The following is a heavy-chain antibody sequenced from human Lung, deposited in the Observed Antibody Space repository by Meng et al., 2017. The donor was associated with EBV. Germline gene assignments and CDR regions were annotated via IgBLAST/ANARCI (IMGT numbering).Heavy chain of an antibody. Sequence: HVQLQVAGACLLTPSPTLSLTFACSGCSLISGGYYVSLIRQPPWNGLDLIGYIYYSGSTYYNPSLKSRVTISVDTSKNQLSLKLSSVTAADTAVYYCARDSQRDHYGGNRFGVFDPWGQGTLVTVSS. D-gene: IGHD4-23*01. CDR1: GCSLISGGYY. CDR3: ARDSQRDHYGGNRFGVFDP. V-gene: IGHV4-30-4*01. J-gene: IGHJ5*02. CDR2: IYYSGST.